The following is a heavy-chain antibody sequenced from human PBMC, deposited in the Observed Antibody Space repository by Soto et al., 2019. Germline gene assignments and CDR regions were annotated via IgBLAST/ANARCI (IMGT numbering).Heavy chain of an antibody. D-gene: IGHD2-15*01. CDR2: INSDGSVS. Sequence: EVQLVESGGGLVQPGGSLRLSCAASGFTFSNYWMYWVRQAPGKGLEWVSRINSDGSVSSHADSVRGRLTISRDNVKTPLYLHMDSRRAEDTAVYFCARGDCVGGTCYSLAGSFYYYMDVWGKGTTVTVFS. CDR3: ARGDCVGGTCYSLAGSFYYYMDV. V-gene: IGHV3-74*02. CDR1: GFTFSNYW. J-gene: IGHJ6*03.